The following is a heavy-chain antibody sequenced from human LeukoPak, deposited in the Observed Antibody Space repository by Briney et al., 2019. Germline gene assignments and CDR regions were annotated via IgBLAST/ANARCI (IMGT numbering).Heavy chain of an antibody. CDR2: INHSGST. V-gene: IGHV4-34*01. CDR1: GGSFSGYY. CDR3: ARLHMVRGVMGWFDP. Sequence: SETLSLTCAVYGGSFSGYYWSWIRQPPGKGLEWIGEINHSGSTNYNPSLKSRVTISVDTSKNQFSLKLSSVTAADTAAYYCARLHMVRGVMGWFDPWGQGTLVTVSS. D-gene: IGHD3-10*01. J-gene: IGHJ5*02.